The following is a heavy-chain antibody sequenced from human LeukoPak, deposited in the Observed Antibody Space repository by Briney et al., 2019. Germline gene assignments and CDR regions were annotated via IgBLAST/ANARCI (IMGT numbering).Heavy chain of an antibody. CDR2: INEDGSAK. V-gene: IGHV3-7*01. CDR1: GFTFNSCW. J-gene: IGHJ4*02. CDR3: TREDSSSKIDY. D-gene: IGHD6-6*01. Sequence: GSSLRLSCAASGFTFNSCWMSWVRQTPGKGLEWMANINEDGSAKYYVDSVKGRFTISRDNAKNSLYLEMNSLRVEVTALYYCTREDSSSKIDYWGQGIVVIVSS.